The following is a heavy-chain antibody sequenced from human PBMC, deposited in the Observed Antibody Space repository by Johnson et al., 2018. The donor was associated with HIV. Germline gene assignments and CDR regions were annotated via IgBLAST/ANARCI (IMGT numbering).Heavy chain of an antibody. CDR3: AKDKLELQGAFDI. Sequence: QMLLVESGGGVVQPGRSLRLSCSASGFSFNDYAMHWVRQAPGKGLEWVAVISFDGRAIYYADSVEGRFTISRDNSKNTLYLQMNSLRAEDTALYYCAKDKLELQGAFDIWGQGTMVTVSS. J-gene: IGHJ3*02. D-gene: IGHD1-7*01. V-gene: IGHV3-30-3*01. CDR2: ISFDGRAI. CDR1: GFSFNDYA.